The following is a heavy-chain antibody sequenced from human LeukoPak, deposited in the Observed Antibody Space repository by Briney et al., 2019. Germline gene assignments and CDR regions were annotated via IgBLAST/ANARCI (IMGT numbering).Heavy chain of an antibody. CDR1: GGSISSYY. CDR2: IYYSGST. J-gene: IGHJ4*02. D-gene: IGHD3-22*01. Sequence: SETLSLTCTVSGGSISSYYWSWIRQPPGKGLGWIGYIYYSGSTNYNPSLKSRVTISVDTSKNQFSLKLSSVTAADTAVYYCARSHYYDSWDYWGQGTLVTVSS. V-gene: IGHV4-59*01. CDR3: ARSHYYDSWDY.